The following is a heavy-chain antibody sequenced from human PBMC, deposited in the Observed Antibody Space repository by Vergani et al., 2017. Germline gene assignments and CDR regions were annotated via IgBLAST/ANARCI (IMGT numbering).Heavy chain of an antibody. CDR1: GFTFSSYG. V-gene: IGHV3-33*01. D-gene: IGHD3-3*01. CDR3: ARDPAYYDFWSGYYFHYYYYMDV. J-gene: IGHJ6*03. Sequence: QVQLVESGGGVVQPGRSLRLSCAASGFTFSSYGMHWVRQAPGKGLEWVAVIWYDGSNKYYADSVKGQFTISRDNSKNTLYLQMNSLRAEDTAVYYCARDPAYYDFWSGYYFHYYYYMDVWGKGTTVTVSS. CDR2: IWYDGSNK.